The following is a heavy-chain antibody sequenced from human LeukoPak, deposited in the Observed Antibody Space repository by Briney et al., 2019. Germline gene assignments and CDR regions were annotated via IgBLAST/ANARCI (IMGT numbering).Heavy chain of an antibody. J-gene: IGHJ4*02. Sequence: SETLSLTCAVYGGSFSGYYWSLIRQPPGKGLEWIGEINHSGSTNYNPSLKSRVTISVDTSKNQFSLKLSSVTAADTAVYYCASLRGRIAAAGSFDYWGQGTLVTVSS. CDR1: GGSFSGYY. V-gene: IGHV4-34*01. CDR2: INHSGST. CDR3: ASLRGRIAAAGSFDY. D-gene: IGHD6-13*01.